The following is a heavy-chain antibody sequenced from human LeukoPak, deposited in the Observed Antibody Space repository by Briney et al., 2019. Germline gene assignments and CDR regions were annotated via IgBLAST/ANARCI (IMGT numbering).Heavy chain of an antibody. CDR1: GYTFTDYC. CDR2: MNPNSGGT. Sequence: GSVKVSCKASGYTFTDYCIHWVRQAPGQGLEWMAWMNPNSGGTSYAQKFQGRVTMTRDTSISTAYMELSRLRFDDTAVYYCARNKEGKSLDYWGQGTLVTVSS. V-gene: IGHV1-2*02. J-gene: IGHJ4*02. CDR3: ARNKEGKSLDY.